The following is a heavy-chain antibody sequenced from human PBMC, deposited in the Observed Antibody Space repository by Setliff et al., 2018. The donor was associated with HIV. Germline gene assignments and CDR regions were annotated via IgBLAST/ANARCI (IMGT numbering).Heavy chain of an antibody. V-gene: IGHV5-51*01. CDR3: ARQDGRAQYYFDS. CDR2: IYPGDSDT. J-gene: IGHJ4*02. D-gene: IGHD3-10*01. CDR1: GYVFTSNW. Sequence: PGESLKISCKASGYVFTSNWIGWVRQMPGKGLEWMGIIYPGDSDTRYSPSFQGQVTISADKSISTAYLQWTSLKASDTAVYFCARQDGRAQYYFDSWGQGTLVTASS.